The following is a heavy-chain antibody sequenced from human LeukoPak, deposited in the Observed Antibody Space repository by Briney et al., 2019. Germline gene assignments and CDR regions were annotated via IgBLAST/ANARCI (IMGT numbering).Heavy chain of an antibody. J-gene: IGHJ4*02. CDR2: INHSGST. V-gene: IGHV4-34*01. CDR1: GGSFSGYY. CDR3: ARTTIVVVPAVDFDY. D-gene: IGHD2-2*01. Sequence: SETLSLTCAVYGGSFSGYYWSWIRQPPGKGLEWIGEINHSGSTNYNPSLKNRVTISVDTSKNQFSLKLSSVTAADTAVYYCARTTIVVVPAVDFDYWGQGTLVTVSS.